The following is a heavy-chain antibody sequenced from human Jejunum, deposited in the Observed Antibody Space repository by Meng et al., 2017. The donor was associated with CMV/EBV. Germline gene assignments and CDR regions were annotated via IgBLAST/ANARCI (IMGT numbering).Heavy chain of an antibody. J-gene: IGHJ4*02. CDR1: GYTFTNYG. CDR2: INAYNGDT. Sequence: QAQLLRSGGRVKKPGSSVKVSCKASGYTFTNYGITWVRQAPGQGLEWMGWINAYNGDTNYAQTLQGRVTMTTDTSTSTAYMELRSLRSDDTAVYYCARVEVGITSGDYWGQGTLVTVSS. V-gene: IGHV1-18*01. CDR3: ARVEVGITSGDY. D-gene: IGHD1-26*01.